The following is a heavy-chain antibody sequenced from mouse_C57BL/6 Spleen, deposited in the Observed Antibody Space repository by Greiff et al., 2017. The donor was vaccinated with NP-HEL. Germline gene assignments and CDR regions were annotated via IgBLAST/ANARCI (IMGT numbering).Heavy chain of an antibody. D-gene: IGHD1-1*01. J-gene: IGHJ1*03. V-gene: IGHV5-4*01. Sequence: EVQRVESGGGLVKPGGSLKLSCAASGFTFSSYAMSWVRQTPEKRLEWVATISDGGSYTYYPDNVKGRFTISRDNAKNNLYLQISHLKSEDTAMYYCARVYYYGRGNWYFDVWGTGTTVTVSS. CDR1: GFTFSSYA. CDR3: ARVYYYGRGNWYFDV. CDR2: ISDGGSYT.